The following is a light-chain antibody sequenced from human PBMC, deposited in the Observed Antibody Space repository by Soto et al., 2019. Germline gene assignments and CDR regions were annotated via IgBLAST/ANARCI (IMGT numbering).Light chain of an antibody. CDR1: SSDVGAYNY. V-gene: IGLV2-14*03. J-gene: IGLJ2*01. Sequence: QSALTQPASVSGSPGQSITISCTGTSSDVGAYNYVSWYQQHPGKAPKVMIYDVNNRPSGVSNRFSGSKSANTASLTISGLQAEDEADYYCSSYTSSSTLIFGGGTKVTVL. CDR2: DVN. CDR3: SSYTSSSTLI.